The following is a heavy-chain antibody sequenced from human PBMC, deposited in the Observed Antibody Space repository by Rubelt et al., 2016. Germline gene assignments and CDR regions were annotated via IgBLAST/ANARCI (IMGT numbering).Heavy chain of an antibody. CDR2: INQDGSEK. Sequence: GGSLRLSCAASGFPFSDHFMSWVRQAPGKGLEWVANINQDGSEKKYVDPVKGRFTISRDNAKNLLYLQMSSLGPEDTAVYYCASPTGGDGPVWGQGTTVTVSS. D-gene: IGHD3-16*01. V-gene: IGHV3-7*01. CDR1: GFPFSDHF. CDR3: ASPTGGDGPV. J-gene: IGHJ6*02.